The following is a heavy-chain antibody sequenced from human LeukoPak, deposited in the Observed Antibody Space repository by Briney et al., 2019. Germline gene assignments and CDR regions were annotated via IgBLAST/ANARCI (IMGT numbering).Heavy chain of an antibody. V-gene: IGHV4-61*02. Sequence: SETLSLTCTVSGGSITRGNFYWSWVRQPAGKGLEWIGRIFSSGATNYNPSLMSRVNMFVDSSKNQFALNLTSMAAADTAVYFCARDSFWRGYSSFDFWGQGILVSVSS. J-gene: IGHJ4*02. D-gene: IGHD3-3*01. CDR1: GGSITRGNFY. CDR3: ARDSFWRGYSSFDF. CDR2: IFSSGAT.